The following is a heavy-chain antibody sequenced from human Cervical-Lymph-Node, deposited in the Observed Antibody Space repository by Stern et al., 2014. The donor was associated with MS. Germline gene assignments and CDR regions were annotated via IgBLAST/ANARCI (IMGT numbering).Heavy chain of an antibody. J-gene: IGHJ4*02. Sequence: EVQLVESGGGLVKPGGSLRLSCAASGLTFNTAWMNWVRQAPGKGLEWVGRIKGKRDGGTADYSAPVQGRFTISRDDSKTTLYLQMTSLKTEDTAVYYCTARGYFFDDSGYYSFDFWGQGTLVTVSS. CDR3: TARGYFFDDSGYYSFDF. V-gene: IGHV3-15*01. CDR2: IKGKRDGGTA. D-gene: IGHD3-22*01. CDR1: GLTFNTAW.